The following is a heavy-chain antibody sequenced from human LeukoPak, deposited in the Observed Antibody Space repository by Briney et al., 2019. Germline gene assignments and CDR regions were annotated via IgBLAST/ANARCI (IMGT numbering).Heavy chain of an antibody. V-gene: IGHV3-74*01. Sequence: PGGSLRPSCAASGFTFSIYWMHSVRQDPGNWLVWVSRINSDGISTSYADSVKGPFTISRDNAKNTLYLQMNSMRAEDTAVYYCARGREIEAAGHNSRVQFDYWGQGTLVTVSS. J-gene: IGHJ4*02. D-gene: IGHD6-13*01. CDR2: INSDGIST. CDR1: GFTFSIYW. CDR3: ARGREIEAAGHNSRVQFDY.